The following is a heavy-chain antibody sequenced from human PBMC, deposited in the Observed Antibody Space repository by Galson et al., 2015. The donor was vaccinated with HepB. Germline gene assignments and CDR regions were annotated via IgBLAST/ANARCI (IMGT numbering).Heavy chain of an antibody. CDR1: GFTFSRYW. Sequence: SLRLSCAASGFTFSRYWMSWVRQAPGKGLEWVANIKQDGSEKYYVDSVKGRFTISRDNAKNSLYLQMNSLRAEDTAVYYCARDGRYYDILTGYYIIYFDYWGQGTLVTVSS. D-gene: IGHD3-9*01. CDR2: IKQDGSEK. CDR3: ARDGRYYDILTGYYIIYFDY. V-gene: IGHV3-7*03. J-gene: IGHJ4*02.